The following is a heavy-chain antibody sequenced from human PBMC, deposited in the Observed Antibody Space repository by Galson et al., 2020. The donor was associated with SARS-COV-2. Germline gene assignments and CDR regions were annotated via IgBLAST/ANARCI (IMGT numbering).Heavy chain of an antibody. D-gene: IGHD1-26*01. Sequence: GESLKISCTASGFTFGSYWMHWVRQAPGEGLVWVSRINSEGNITSHADSVRGRFTISRDNAKNTLYLQMNSLRAEDTAVYYCTATRAYWGQGTLVTVSP. CDR3: TATRAY. CDR1: GFTFGSYW. CDR2: INSEGNIT. J-gene: IGHJ4*02. V-gene: IGHV3-74*01.